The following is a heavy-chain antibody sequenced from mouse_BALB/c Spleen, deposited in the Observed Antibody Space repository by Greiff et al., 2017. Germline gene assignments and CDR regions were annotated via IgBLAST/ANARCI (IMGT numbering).Heavy chain of an antibody. V-gene: IGHV5-17*02. D-gene: IGHD1-1*01. CDR1: GFTFSSFG. CDR3: ARETYYGSRGDWFAC. Sequence: EVKLMESGGGLVQPGGSRKLSCAASGFTFSSFGMHWVRQAPEKGLEWVAYISSGSSTIYYADTVKGRFTISRDNPKNTLFLQMTSLRSEDTAMYYCARETYYGSRGDWFACWGQGTLVTVSA. J-gene: IGHJ3*01. CDR2: ISSGSSTI.